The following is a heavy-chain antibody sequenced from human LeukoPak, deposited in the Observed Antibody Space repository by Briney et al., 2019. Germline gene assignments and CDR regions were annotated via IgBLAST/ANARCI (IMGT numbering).Heavy chain of an antibody. CDR1: GYRFTSYW. CDR2: IYPGDSDT. V-gene: IGHV5-51*01. CDR3: ARPEEHGDYVHDAFDI. J-gene: IGHJ3*02. D-gene: IGHD4-17*01. Sequence: GESLKISCEASGYRFTSYWIGWVRQMPGKGLEWMGIIYPGDSDTRYSPSFQGQVTISADKSISTAYLQWSSLKASDTAMYYCARPEEHGDYVHDAFDIWGQGTMVTVSS.